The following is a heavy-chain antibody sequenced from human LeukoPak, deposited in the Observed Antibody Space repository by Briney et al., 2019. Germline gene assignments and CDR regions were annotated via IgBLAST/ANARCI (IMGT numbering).Heavy chain of an antibody. CDR2: ISWNSGSI. CDR3: AKDMNYGDYFDY. J-gene: IGHJ4*02. Sequence: PGRSLRLSCAASGFTFDDYAMHWVRQAPGKGLEWVSGISWNSGSIGYADSVKGRFTISRDNAKNSLYLQMNSLRAEDTALYYCAKDMNYGDYFDYWGQGTLVTVSS. CDR1: GFTFDDYA. V-gene: IGHV3-9*01. D-gene: IGHD4-17*01.